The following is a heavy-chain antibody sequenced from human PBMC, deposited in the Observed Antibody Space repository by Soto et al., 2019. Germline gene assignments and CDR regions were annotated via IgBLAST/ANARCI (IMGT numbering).Heavy chain of an antibody. CDR3: ARAPMYYYGSGAYYYYYYGMDV. CDR2: INSDGSST. J-gene: IGHJ6*02. Sequence: GGSLRLSCAASGFTFSSYWIHWVRQAPGKGLVWVSRINSDGSSTSYADSVKGRFTISRDNAKNTLYLQMNSLRAEDTAVYYCARAPMYYYGSGAYYYYYYGMDVWGQGTTVTVSS. V-gene: IGHV3-74*01. CDR1: GFTFSSYW. D-gene: IGHD3-10*01.